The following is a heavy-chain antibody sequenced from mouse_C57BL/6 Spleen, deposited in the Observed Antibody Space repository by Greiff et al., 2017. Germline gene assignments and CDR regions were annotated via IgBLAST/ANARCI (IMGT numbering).Heavy chain of an antibody. CDR3: AAGDGNPFAY. CDR1: GYTFTSYW. Sequence: QVQLQQPGAELVRPGSSVKLSCKASGYTFTSYWMHWVKQRPIQGLEWIGNIDPSDSETHYNQKFKDKATLTVDKSSSTAYMQLSSLPSEDAAVYYGAAGDGNPFAYWGQGTLVTVSA. CDR2: IDPSDSET. V-gene: IGHV1-52*01. J-gene: IGHJ3*01. D-gene: IGHD2-1*01.